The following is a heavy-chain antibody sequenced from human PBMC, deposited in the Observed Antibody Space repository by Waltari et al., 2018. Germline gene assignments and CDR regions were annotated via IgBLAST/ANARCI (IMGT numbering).Heavy chain of an antibody. CDR2: INHRGST. CDR3: ARGGYYGSGSPRYYFDY. J-gene: IGHJ4*02. D-gene: IGHD3-10*01. CDR1: GGSFSGYY. Sequence: QVQLQQWGAGLLQPSETLSLPCAVDGGSFSGYYWSWIRHPPGKGLEWIGEINHRGSTNYNPSLKSRVTISVDTSKNQFSLKLSSVTAADTAVYYCARGGYYGSGSPRYYFDYWGQGTLVTVSS. V-gene: IGHV4-34*01.